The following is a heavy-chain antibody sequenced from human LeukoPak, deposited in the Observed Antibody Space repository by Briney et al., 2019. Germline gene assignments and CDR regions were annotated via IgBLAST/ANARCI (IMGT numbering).Heavy chain of an antibody. CDR2: IYYSGST. D-gene: IGHD2-15*01. CDR3: ARGSRCSGGSCYAYYYYYMDV. J-gene: IGHJ6*03. Sequence: SETLSLTCTVSGGSISSHYWSWIREPPGKGLEWIGYIYYSGSTNYNPSLKSRVTISVDTSKNQFSLKLSSVTAADTAVYYCARGSRCSGGSCYAYYYYYMDVWGKGTTVTVSS. CDR1: GGSISSHY. V-gene: IGHV4-59*11.